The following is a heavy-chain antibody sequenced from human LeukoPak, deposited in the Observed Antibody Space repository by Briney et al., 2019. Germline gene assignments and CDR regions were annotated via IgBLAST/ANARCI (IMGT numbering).Heavy chain of an antibody. CDR1: GGSFSGYY. CDR2: IIHSGST. J-gene: IGHJ5*02. D-gene: IGHD2-2*01. CDR3: ARLFRYGSSTSCYRYNWFDP. V-gene: IGHV4-34*12. Sequence: SGTLSLTCAVYGGSFSGYYWSWIRQPPGKGLEWIGEIIHSGSTNYNPSLKRRVTISVDTSKNHFSLKLSSVTAADTAVYYCARLFRYGSSTSCYRYNWFDPWGQGTLVTVSS.